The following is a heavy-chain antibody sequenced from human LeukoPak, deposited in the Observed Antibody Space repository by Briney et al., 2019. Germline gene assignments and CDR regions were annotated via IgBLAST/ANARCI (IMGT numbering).Heavy chain of an antibody. J-gene: IGHJ3*02. CDR2: IYASGNT. CDR3: ARVERGIAAAGTGGAFDI. CDR1: GGSISSYY. D-gene: IGHD6-13*01. Sequence: PSETLSLTCTVSGGSISSYYWSWVRQPAGKGLEWIGRIYASGNTNYNPSLKGRVTMTVDTSKNQFSLKLSSVTAADTAVYYCARVERGIAAAGTGGAFDIWGQGTMVTVSS. V-gene: IGHV4-4*07.